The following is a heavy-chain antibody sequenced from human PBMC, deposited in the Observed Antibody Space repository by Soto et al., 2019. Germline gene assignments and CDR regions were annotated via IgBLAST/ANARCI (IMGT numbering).Heavy chain of an antibody. CDR2: IDPSDSYT. CDR1: GYSFTSYW. J-gene: IGHJ6*02. Sequence: PGESQKISCKGSGYSFTSYWLSWVRQMPGKGLEWMGRIDPSDSYTNYSPSFQGHVTISADKSISTAYLQWSSLKASDTAMYYCASNLETPNYYYYGMDVWGQGTTVTVSS. CDR3: ASNLETPNYYYYGMDV. V-gene: IGHV5-10-1*01. D-gene: IGHD1-1*01.